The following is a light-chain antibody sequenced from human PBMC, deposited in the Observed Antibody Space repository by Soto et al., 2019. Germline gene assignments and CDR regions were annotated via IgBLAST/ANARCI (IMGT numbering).Light chain of an antibody. CDR3: SSYTSSSTLV. Sequence: QSALTQPASVSGSPGQSITISCTGTSSDVGGYNYVPWYQQHPGKAPKLTIYEVSNRPSGVSNLFSGSKSGNTASLTISGLQAEDEADYYCSSYTSSSTLVFGPGTKLTVL. CDR1: SSDVGGYNY. V-gene: IGLV2-14*01. CDR2: EVS. J-gene: IGLJ1*01.